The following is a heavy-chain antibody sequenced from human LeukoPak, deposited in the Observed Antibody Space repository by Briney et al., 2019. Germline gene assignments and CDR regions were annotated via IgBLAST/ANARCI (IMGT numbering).Heavy chain of an antibody. CDR2: IHIGGST. CDR3: ARDRGGSGYYSDAFDI. CDR1: GGSISSSAYH. V-gene: IGHV4-39*07. Sequence: SETLSLTCTVSGGSISSSAYHWGWIRQPPGKGLEWIGSIHIGGSTNYNPSLKSRVAISVDKSKNQFSLKLSSVTAADTAVYYCARDRGGSGYYSDAFDIWGQGTMVTVSS. D-gene: IGHD3-22*01. J-gene: IGHJ3*02.